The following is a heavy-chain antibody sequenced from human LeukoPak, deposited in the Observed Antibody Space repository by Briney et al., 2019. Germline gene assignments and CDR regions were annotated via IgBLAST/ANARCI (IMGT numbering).Heavy chain of an antibody. Sequence: GGSLRLSCAASGFTFSSYNMNWVRQAPGKGLEWVSSISSSSSYIYYADSVKGRFTISRDNAKNSLYLQMNSLRAEDTAVYYCASGGYCSSTSCPDYWGQGTLVIVSS. J-gene: IGHJ4*02. CDR1: GFTFSSYN. D-gene: IGHD2-2*03. CDR2: ISSSSSYI. V-gene: IGHV3-21*01. CDR3: ASGGYCSSTSCPDY.